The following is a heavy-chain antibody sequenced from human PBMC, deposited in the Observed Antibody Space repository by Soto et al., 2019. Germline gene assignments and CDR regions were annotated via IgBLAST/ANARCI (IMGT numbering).Heavy chain of an antibody. Sequence: TGGSLRLACAASGFTFSGSAMHWVRQASGKGLEWVRRIRSKANSYATAYAASVKGRFTISRDDSKNTAYLQMNSLKTEDTAVYYCTRHGPRSGYYYYFDYWGPGTLVTVSS. D-gene: IGHD3-22*01. V-gene: IGHV3-73*01. CDR2: IRSKANSYAT. CDR3: TRHGPRSGYYYYFDY. CDR1: GFTFSGSA. J-gene: IGHJ4*02.